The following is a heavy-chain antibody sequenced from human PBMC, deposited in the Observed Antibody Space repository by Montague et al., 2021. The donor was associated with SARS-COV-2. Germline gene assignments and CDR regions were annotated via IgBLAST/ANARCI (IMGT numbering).Heavy chain of an antibody. D-gene: IGHD3-22*01. CDR2: KETT. CDR3: ERAEVSSGHDY. J-gene: IGHJ4*02. V-gene: IGHV4-31*02. Sequence: KETTYYNPSLKSRVTISVDTSKNQFSLKLSSVTAADTAVYYCERAEVSSGHDYWGLGTLVTVSS.